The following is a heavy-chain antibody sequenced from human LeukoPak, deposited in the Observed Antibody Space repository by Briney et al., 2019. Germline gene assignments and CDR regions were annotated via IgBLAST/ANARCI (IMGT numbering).Heavy chain of an antibody. V-gene: IGHV4-39*01. CDR3: ASHLLQDSSGYPPHYFDY. J-gene: IGHJ4*02. D-gene: IGHD3-22*01. Sequence: SETLSLTCTVSGGSISSSSYYWGWIRQPPGKGLEWIGSIYYSGSTYYNPSLKSRVTISVDTSKNQFSLKLSSVTAADTAVYYCASHLLQDSSGYPPHYFDYWGQGTLVTVSS. CDR2: IYYSGST. CDR1: GGSISSSSYY.